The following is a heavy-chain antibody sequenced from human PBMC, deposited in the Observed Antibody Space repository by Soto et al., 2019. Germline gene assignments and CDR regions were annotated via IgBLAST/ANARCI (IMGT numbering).Heavy chain of an antibody. V-gene: IGHV1-2*04. J-gene: IGHJ4*02. D-gene: IGHD6-13*01. Sequence: ASVKVSCKASGYTFAGYYMHWVRQAPGQGLEWMGWINPKNGGTNYAQKFQGWVTMTEDTSTDTAYMELGSLRSEDTAVYYCATSRRISQQLVLSSFFDYWGQGTLVTVSS. CDR2: INPKNGGT. CDR1: GYTFAGYY. CDR3: ATSRRISQQLVLSSFFDY.